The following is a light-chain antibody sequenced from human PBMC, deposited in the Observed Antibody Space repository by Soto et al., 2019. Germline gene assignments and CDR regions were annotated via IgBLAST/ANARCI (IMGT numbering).Light chain of an antibody. J-gene: IGKJ4*01. CDR1: QTISSW. CDR2: DAS. Sequence: DIQMTQSPSTLSGSVGDRVTITCRASQTISSWLAWYQQKPGKAPSLLIYDASNLKSGVPSRFSGSGSGTEFTLTISSLQPDDSGSYYCQQHKSYPVTFGGGTKVDIK. V-gene: IGKV1-5*01. CDR3: QQHKSYPVT.